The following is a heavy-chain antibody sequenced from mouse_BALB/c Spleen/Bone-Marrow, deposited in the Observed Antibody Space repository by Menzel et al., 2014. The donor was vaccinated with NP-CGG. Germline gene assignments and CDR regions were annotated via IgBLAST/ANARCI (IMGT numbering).Heavy chain of an antibody. CDR1: GYSFTVYT. CDR2: INPYNGGT. CDR3: ARPGRYDGAWFAY. Sequence: EVQLQQSGPELVKPGASMKISCKASGYSFTVYTMNWVRQSHGKNLEWIGLINPYNGGTIYNQKFKGKATLTVDKSSSTAYMELLSLTSEDSAVYYCARPGRYDGAWFAYWGQGILVTVSA. V-gene: IGHV1-18*01. D-gene: IGHD2-14*01. J-gene: IGHJ3*01.